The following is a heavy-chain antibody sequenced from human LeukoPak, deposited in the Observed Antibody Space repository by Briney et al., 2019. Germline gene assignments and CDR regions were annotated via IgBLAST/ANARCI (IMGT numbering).Heavy chain of an antibody. D-gene: IGHD3-3*01. Sequence: GASVNVSCKASGGTFSSYAISWVRQAPGQGREWMGGIIPIFGTANYAQKFQGRVTITADGSTGTAYMELSGLRSEGTAVYYCARDPPRWRFLEWLPFDYWRQGNLVRVSS. CDR1: GGTFSSYA. J-gene: IGHJ4*02. CDR3: ARDPPRWRFLEWLPFDY. V-gene: IGHV1-69*13. CDR2: IIPIFGTA.